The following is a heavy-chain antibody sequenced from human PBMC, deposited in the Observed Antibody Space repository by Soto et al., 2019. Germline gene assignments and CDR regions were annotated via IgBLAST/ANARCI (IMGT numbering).Heavy chain of an antibody. Sequence: GGSLRLSCVASGFTFSSYAMHWVRQAPGKGLEYVSAISSNGGSTYYANSVKGRFTISRDNSKNTLYLQMGSLRAEDMAVYYCARERSSSGYDHFDYWGQGTLVTVSS. D-gene: IGHD5-12*01. CDR1: GFTFSSYA. CDR3: ARERSSSGYDHFDY. V-gene: IGHV3-64*01. CDR2: ISSNGGST. J-gene: IGHJ4*02.